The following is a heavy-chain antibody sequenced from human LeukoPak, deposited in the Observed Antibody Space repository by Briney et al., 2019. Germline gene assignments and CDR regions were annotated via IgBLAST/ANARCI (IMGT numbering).Heavy chain of an antibody. V-gene: IGHV3-23*01. CDR3: ARDKVRQQLFYGMDV. D-gene: IGHD6-13*01. CDR2: ISGGGETS. J-gene: IGHJ6*02. CDR1: GFTFSNHA. Sequence: GGSLRLSCVASGFTFSNHAMNWVRQAPGEGLEWVSVISGGGETSYYADSVKGRFTISRDNSKNTLYLQMNSLRAEDTAVYYCARDKVRQQLFYGMDVWGQGTTVTVSS.